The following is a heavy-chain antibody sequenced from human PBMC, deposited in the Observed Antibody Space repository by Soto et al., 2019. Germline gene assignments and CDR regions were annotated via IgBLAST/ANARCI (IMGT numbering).Heavy chain of an antibody. Sequence: PGESPKIPCKGPAYRFPSYWIGLVRQMPGQGMGWMGIIYPGDSDTRYSPSFQGQVTISADKSISTAYLPKDSLTDSGPAWYYCTGHLYNGNPKDVYYYYCGMDVWGQGTTVTVSS. CDR3: TGHLYNGNPKDVYYYYCGMDV. CDR1: AYRFPSYW. CDR2: IYPGDSDT. J-gene: IGHJ6*02. D-gene: IGHD1-20*01. V-gene: IGHV5-51*01.